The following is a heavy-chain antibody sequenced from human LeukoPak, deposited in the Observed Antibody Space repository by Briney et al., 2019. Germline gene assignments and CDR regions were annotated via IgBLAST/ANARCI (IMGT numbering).Heavy chain of an antibody. CDR2: ISNHGNDR. CDR1: GFSFSSYA. D-gene: IGHD2-2*01. CDR3: TRDRGAMNDFDY. Sequence: GGSLRLSCTDSGFSFSSYAMHWVRQSPGKGLEWVAVISNHGNDRYYADSVKGRFTISRDNAKKTLYLQMDSLRPEDTGVYYCTRDRGAMNDFDYWGQGTLVTVSS. V-gene: IGHV3-30*01. J-gene: IGHJ4*02.